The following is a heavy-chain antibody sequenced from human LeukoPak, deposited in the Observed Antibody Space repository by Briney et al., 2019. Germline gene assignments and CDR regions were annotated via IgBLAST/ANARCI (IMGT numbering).Heavy chain of an antibody. V-gene: IGHV1-2*02. CDR2: INPNSGGT. D-gene: IGHD1-26*01. Sequence: ASVKVSCKASGYTFTGYYMHWERQAPGQGLEWMGWINPNSGGTNYAQKFQGRVTMTRDTSISTAYMELSRLRSDDTAVYYCARVGSAGGSYYGYFDYWGQGTLVTVSS. CDR3: ARVGSAGGSYYGYFDY. CDR1: GYTFTGYY. J-gene: IGHJ4*02.